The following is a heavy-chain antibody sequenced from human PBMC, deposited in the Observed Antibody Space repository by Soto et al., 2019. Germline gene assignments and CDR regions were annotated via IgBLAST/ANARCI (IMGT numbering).Heavy chain of an antibody. Sequence: QVQLPESDPGLVKPSGTLSITCAVSGGPISSSNWWSWVRQPLGKGLEWIGEIYHSGSTNYNPSLKSRVTISVDKSKNQFSLQLSSVTAADTAVYYCATPGIAVAGTFYYWGQGTLVTVSS. J-gene: IGHJ4*02. CDR2: IYHSGST. CDR1: GGPISSSNW. V-gene: IGHV4-4*02. CDR3: ATPGIAVAGTFYY. D-gene: IGHD6-19*01.